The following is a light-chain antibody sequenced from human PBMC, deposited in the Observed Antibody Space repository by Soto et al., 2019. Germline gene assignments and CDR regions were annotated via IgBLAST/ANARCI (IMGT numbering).Light chain of an antibody. V-gene: IGLV2-23*01. CDR2: EDT. Sequence: QSVLAQPASVSGSPGQSITISCTGTSSDVGRYNLVSWYQQHPGKAPRLVIYEDTKRPSGVSDRFSGSKSGNTASLTISGLQTEDEADYHCCSHAGRGTVVFGGGTQLTVL. J-gene: IGLJ2*01. CDR1: SSDVGRYNL. CDR3: CSHAGRGTVV.